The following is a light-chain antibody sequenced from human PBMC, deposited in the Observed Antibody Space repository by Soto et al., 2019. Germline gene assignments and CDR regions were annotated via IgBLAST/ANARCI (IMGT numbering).Light chain of an antibody. CDR1: SSNIGAGYD. CDR3: QSYDSSLNGVV. J-gene: IGLJ2*01. V-gene: IGLV1-40*01. CDR2: GXX. Sequence: QSVLTQPPSVSGAPGQRVTISCTGSSSNIGAGYDVHWYQQLPGTAPKLLIYGXXNRPXXVPDRFSGSKSGTSASLAITGLQAXXXAXXYCQSYDSSLNGVVFGGGTKLTVL.